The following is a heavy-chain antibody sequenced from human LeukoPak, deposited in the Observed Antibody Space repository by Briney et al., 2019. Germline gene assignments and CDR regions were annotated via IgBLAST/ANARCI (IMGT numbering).Heavy chain of an antibody. J-gene: IGHJ3*02. CDR3: ARAIVPMNAFDI. Sequence: SVKVSCKASGGTFSSYAISWVRQAPGHGLEWMGRIIPILGIANYAQKFQGRVTITADKSTSTAYMELSSLRSEDTAVYYCARAIVPMNAFDIWGQGTMVTVSS. CDR1: GGTFSSYA. CDR2: IIPILGIA. V-gene: IGHV1-69*04. D-gene: IGHD6-6*01.